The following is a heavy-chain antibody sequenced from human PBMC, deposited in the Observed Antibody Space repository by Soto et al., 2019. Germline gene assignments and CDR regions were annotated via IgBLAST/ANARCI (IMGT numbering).Heavy chain of an antibody. Sequence: QVQLVQSGAEVKKPRSSVKVSCKPFGGTLSSYAITWMRQAPGQGLEWMGGIIPFSGAANYAQKFQGRVTITADESTNTAYMDLSSLRSEDTAVYFCARVWVTTVTAWFDLWGQGTLVTVSS. CDR1: GGTLSSYA. D-gene: IGHD4-17*01. CDR2: IIPFSGAA. J-gene: IGHJ5*02. V-gene: IGHV1-69*01. CDR3: ARVWVTTVTAWFDL.